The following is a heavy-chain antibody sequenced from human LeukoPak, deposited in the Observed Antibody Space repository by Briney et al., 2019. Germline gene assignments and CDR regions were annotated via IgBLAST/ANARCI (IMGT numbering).Heavy chain of an antibody. CDR2: IYHSGRT. CDR3: ARDVVAAPGTWDY. Sequence: SETLSLTCTVSGYSISSGYYWGWIRQPPGKGLEWIGGIYHSGRTFYNPSLKSRVTISVDTSKNQFSLKLSSVTAADTAVYYCARDVVAAPGTWDYWGQGTLVTVSS. CDR1: GYSISSGYY. D-gene: IGHD6-13*01. J-gene: IGHJ4*02. V-gene: IGHV4-38-2*02.